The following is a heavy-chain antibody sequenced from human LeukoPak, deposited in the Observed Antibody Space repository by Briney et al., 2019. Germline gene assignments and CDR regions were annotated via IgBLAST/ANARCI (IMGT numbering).Heavy chain of an antibody. D-gene: IGHD6-19*01. V-gene: IGHV3-74*01. CDR3: ARARWSSTGWFLGY. Sequence: GGSLRLSCAASGFTFSSYWMHWVRQAPGKGLVWVSRVNPQGSGTSYTDSVRGRFTISRDNAKDALHLRMDNLRVEDTAVYYCARARWSSTGWFLGYWGQGTLVTVSS. J-gene: IGHJ4*02. CDR1: GFTFSSYW. CDR2: VNPQGSGT.